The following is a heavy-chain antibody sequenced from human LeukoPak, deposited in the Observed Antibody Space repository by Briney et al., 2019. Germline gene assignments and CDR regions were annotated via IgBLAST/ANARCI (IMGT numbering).Heavy chain of an antibody. J-gene: IGHJ5*02. CDR1: GGSISSGYY. CDR2: IYHSGST. D-gene: IGHD6-13*01. CDR3: ARAYFSSWYMNWFDP. V-gene: IGHV4-38-2*02. Sequence: SETLSLTCTVSGGSISSGYYWGWIRQPPGKGLEWIGSIYHSGSTYYNPSLKSRVTISVDTPKNQFSLKLSSVTAADTAVYYCARAYFSSWYMNWFDPWGQGTLVTVSS.